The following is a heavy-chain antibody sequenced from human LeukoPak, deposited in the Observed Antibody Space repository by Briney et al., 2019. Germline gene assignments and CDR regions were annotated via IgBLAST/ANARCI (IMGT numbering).Heavy chain of an antibody. V-gene: IGHV4-59*01. CDR1: GGSISSYY. Sequence: SETLSLTCTVSGGSISSYYWSWIRQPPGKGREWIGYIYYGGSTNYNPSLKSPVTISVDTSKNQFFLKLSSVTAADTAVYYCARGPVGATYYFGYWGQGTLVTVSS. CDR3: ARGPVGATYYFGY. D-gene: IGHD1-26*01. J-gene: IGHJ4*02. CDR2: IYYGGST.